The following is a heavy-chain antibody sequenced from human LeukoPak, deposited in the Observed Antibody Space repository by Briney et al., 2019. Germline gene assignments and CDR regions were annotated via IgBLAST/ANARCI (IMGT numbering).Heavy chain of an antibody. Sequence: RASVKVSCKPSGYTFNYYGISWVRQAPGQGLEWMGWISPYSGDIKYEQKFQGRVTMTTDTSTSTAYMELRSLRSDDTAVYYCVRDLPVFGVASKPDYFDCWGQGTLVTVSS. D-gene: IGHD3-3*01. V-gene: IGHV1-18*01. CDR3: VRDLPVFGVASKPDYFDC. CDR2: ISPYSGDI. CDR1: GYTFNYYG. J-gene: IGHJ4*02.